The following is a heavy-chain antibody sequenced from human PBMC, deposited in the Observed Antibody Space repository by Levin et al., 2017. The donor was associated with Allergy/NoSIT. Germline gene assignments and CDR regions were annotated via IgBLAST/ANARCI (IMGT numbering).Heavy chain of an antibody. CDR1: GFTFSSYG. CDR3: AKVSLLWFGELSSAFDS. Sequence: GESLKISCAASGFTFSSYGMHWVRQAPGKGLEWVAVISYDGSNKYYADSVKGRFTISRDNSKNTLYLQMNSLRAEDTAVYYCAKVSLLWFGELSSAFDSWGQGTMVTVSS. V-gene: IGHV3-30*18. D-gene: IGHD3-10*01. CDR2: ISYDGSNK. J-gene: IGHJ3*02.